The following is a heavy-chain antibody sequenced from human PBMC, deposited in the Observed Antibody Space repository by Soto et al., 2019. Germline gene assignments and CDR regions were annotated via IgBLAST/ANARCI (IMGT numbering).Heavy chain of an antibody. CDR2: IYSGGST. D-gene: IGHD3-22*01. Sequence: EVQLVESGGGLVQPGGSLRLSCAASGFTVSSNYMSWVRQAPGKGLEWVSVIYSGGSTYYADSVKGRFTISRDNSKNTLYLQMNSLRVEDTAVYYCARDSGYYDSSHWGQGTLVTVSS. V-gene: IGHV3-66*01. CDR1: GFTVSSNY. CDR3: ARDSGYYDSSH. J-gene: IGHJ4*02.